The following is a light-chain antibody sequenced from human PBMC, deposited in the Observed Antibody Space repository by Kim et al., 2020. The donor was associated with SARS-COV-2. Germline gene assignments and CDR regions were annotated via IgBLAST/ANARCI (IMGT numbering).Light chain of an antibody. Sequence: DIQMTQSPSSLSASVGDRVTITCPASQSISIYLNWYQQKPGKAPKVLIYVASSLQSGVPSRFSGSGSGTDFTLTISSLQPEDFATYYCQQSYSFPYTFGQGTKLEI. CDR1: QSISIY. V-gene: IGKV1-39*01. CDR3: QQSYSFPYT. CDR2: VAS. J-gene: IGKJ2*01.